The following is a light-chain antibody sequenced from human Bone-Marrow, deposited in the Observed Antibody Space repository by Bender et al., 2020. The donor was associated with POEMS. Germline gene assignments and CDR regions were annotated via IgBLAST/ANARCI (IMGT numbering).Light chain of an antibody. CDR3: SAWYDSLSGWV. V-gene: IGLV1-36*01. CDR2: YDD. Sequence: VNWYQQLPGEAPKLLIYYDDLLTPGVSDRFSASKSGTSASLAISELQSEDEALYYCSAWYDSLSGWVFGGGTKLTVL. J-gene: IGLJ3*02.